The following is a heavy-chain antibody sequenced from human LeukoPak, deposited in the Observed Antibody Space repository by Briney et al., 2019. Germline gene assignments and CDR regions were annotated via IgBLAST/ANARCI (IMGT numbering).Heavy chain of an antibody. CDR3: ARGPKTIGAAGKGYFDY. CDR1: GYTFTGYY. Sequence: ASVKVSCKASGYTFTGYYMHWVRQAPGQGLEWMGWINPDSGGTNYAQKFQGRVTMTRDTSISTAYMELSRLRSDDTAVYYCARGPKTIGAAGKGYFDYWGQGTLVTVSS. CDR2: INPDSGGT. V-gene: IGHV1-2*02. D-gene: IGHD6-13*01. J-gene: IGHJ4*02.